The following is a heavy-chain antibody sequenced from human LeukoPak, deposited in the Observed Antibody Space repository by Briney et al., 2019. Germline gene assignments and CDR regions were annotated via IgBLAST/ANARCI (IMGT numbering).Heavy chain of an antibody. CDR1: GYTFTSYY. CDR2: INPSGGSA. V-gene: IGHV1-46*01. Sequence: ASVKVSCKASGYTFTSYYIHWVRQAPGQGLEWMGIINPSGGSASYAQQFQGGVTMTRDTSTSTVYMELSSLRSEDTAVYYCARDPLYYYDSSSSGHVPQPNWLDPWGQGTLVTVSS. J-gene: IGHJ5*02. D-gene: IGHD3-22*01. CDR3: ARDPLYYYDSSSSGHVPQPNWLDP.